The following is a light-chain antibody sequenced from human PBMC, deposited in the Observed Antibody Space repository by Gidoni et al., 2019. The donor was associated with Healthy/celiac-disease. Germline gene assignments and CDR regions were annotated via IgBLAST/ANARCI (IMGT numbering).Light chain of an antibody. CDR1: QSISSY. V-gene: IGKV1-39*01. Sequence: DIQMTQSPSSLSASVGDRVTITCQASQSISSYLNWYQQKPGKAPKLLIYAASSLQRGVPSRFSGSGSGTDFTLTISSLQPEDFATYYCQQSNSTPYTFGQGTKLEIK. J-gene: IGKJ2*01. CDR3: QQSNSTPYT. CDR2: AAS.